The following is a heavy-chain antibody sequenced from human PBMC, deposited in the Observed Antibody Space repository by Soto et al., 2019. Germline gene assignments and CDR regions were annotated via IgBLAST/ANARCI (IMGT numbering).Heavy chain of an antibody. V-gene: IGHV1-18*01. Sequence: ASVKVSCKASGYTFTSYGISWVRQAPGQGLEWMGWISAYNGNTNYAQKLQGRVTMTTDTSTSTAYMELRSLRSDDTAVYYCARAADLDYGDPEYYFDYWGQGTLVTVSS. CDR2: ISAYNGNT. J-gene: IGHJ4*02. CDR1: GYTFTSYG. D-gene: IGHD4-17*01. CDR3: ARAADLDYGDPEYYFDY.